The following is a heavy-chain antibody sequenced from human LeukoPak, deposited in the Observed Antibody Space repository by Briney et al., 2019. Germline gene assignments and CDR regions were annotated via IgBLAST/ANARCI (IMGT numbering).Heavy chain of an antibody. J-gene: IGHJ3*02. CDR3: ARGRYCSADICTGGDSFDI. CDR1: GGSISSGGYY. CDR2: IYYSGST. V-gene: IGHV4-31*03. Sequence: SETLSLTCTVSGGSISSGGYYWSWIRQHPGKGLEWIGYIYYSGSTYYNPSLKSRVTISVDTSKNQFSLELSSVTAADTAVYYCARGRYCSADICTGGDSFDIWGQGTMVSVSP. D-gene: IGHD2-15*01.